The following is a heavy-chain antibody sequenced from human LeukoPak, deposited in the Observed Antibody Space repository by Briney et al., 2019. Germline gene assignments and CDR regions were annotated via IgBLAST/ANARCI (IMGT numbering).Heavy chain of an antibody. D-gene: IGHD1-26*01. J-gene: IGHJ4*02. V-gene: IGHV3-74*01. Sequence: PGGSLRLSCAASGFTFSSYWIHWVCQAPGKGLVWVSRISTDGSSTNYADSVKGRFTISRDNAKNTLYLQMNSLRAVDTAVYYCARSYPFDYWGQGTLVTVSS. CDR2: ISTDGSST. CDR3: ARSYPFDY. CDR1: GFTFSSYW.